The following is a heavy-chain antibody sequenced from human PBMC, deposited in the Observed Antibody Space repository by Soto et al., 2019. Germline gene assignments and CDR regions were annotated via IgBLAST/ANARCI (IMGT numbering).Heavy chain of an antibody. CDR3: ARSSVAGAGYFQH. J-gene: IGHJ1*01. CDR1: GGSVSGGVYY. CDR2: IYYSGST. D-gene: IGHD6-19*01. V-gene: IGHV4-31*03. Sequence: PSATLSLTCTVSGGSVSGGVYYWNWIRQHPEKGLEWIGYIYYSGSTYYNPSLRSRVTISADTSKNQFSLKLSSVTVADTAVYYCARSSVAGAGYFQHWGQGTQVTVSS.